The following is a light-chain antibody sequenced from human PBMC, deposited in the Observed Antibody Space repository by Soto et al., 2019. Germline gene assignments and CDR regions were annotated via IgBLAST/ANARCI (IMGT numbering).Light chain of an antibody. J-gene: IGLJ2*01. Sequence: QSALTQPRSVSGPPGQSVSISCSGTSSDVGTYNYVSWYQQHPGKAPKLMIYDVSKRPSGVPDRFSGSKSGNTASLTISGLQAEDEADYYCCSYAGGYTHAVFGGWTKLTVL. CDR2: DVS. CDR3: CSYAGGYTHAV. V-gene: IGLV2-11*01. CDR1: SSDVGTYNY.